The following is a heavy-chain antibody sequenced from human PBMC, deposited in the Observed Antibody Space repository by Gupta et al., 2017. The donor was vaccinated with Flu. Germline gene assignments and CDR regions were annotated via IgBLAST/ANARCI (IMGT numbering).Heavy chain of an antibody. Sequence: LEWVSAISGSGGSTYYADSVKGRFTISRDNSKNTLYLQMNSLRAEDTAVYYCAKDLSLYYDFWSGTYDAFDIWGQGTMVTVSS. CDR3: AKDLSLYYDFWSGTYDAFDI. D-gene: IGHD3-3*01. J-gene: IGHJ3*02. V-gene: IGHV3-23*01. CDR2: ISGSGGST.